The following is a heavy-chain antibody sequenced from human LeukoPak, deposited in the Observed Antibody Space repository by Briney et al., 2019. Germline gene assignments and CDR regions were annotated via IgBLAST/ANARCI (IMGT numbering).Heavy chain of an antibody. Sequence: GGSLRLSRAASRFTFDNYAMSWVRQAPGEGLEWVSALSGSGGTTYYADSVKGRFTISRDNSKNTLYLQMNSLRAEDTAIYYCAKEYCSGTNCAIDYWGQGTLVTVSS. J-gene: IGHJ4*02. CDR3: AKEYCSGTNCAIDY. CDR1: RFTFDNYA. V-gene: IGHV3-23*01. D-gene: IGHD2-2*01. CDR2: LSGSGGTT.